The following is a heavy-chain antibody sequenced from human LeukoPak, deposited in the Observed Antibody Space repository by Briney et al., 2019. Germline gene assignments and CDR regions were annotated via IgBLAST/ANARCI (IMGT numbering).Heavy chain of an antibody. CDR2: IYTSGST. Sequence: PSETLSLTCTVSGGSISSYYWSWIRQPAGKGLEWIGRIYTSGSTNYNPSLKSRVTMSVDTSKNQFSLKLSSVTAADTAVYYCARDTPHYGSGSQGDELNWFDPWGQGTLVTVSS. V-gene: IGHV4-4*07. J-gene: IGHJ5*02. CDR1: GGSISSYY. D-gene: IGHD3-10*01. CDR3: ARDTPHYGSGSQGDELNWFDP.